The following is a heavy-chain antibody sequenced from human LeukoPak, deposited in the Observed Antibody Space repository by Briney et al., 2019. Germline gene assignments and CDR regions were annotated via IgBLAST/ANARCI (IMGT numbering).Heavy chain of an antibody. CDR3: ARDQRVGATRRPLYWFDP. CDR1: GFTFSSYA. J-gene: IGHJ5*02. D-gene: IGHD1-26*01. V-gene: IGHV3-30*01. Sequence: GGSLRLSCAASGFTFSSYAMHWVRQAPGKGLEWVAVISYDGSNKYYADSVKGRFTISRDNSKNTLYLQMNSLRAEDTAVYYCARDQRVGATRRPLYWFDPWGQGTLVTVSS. CDR2: ISYDGSNK.